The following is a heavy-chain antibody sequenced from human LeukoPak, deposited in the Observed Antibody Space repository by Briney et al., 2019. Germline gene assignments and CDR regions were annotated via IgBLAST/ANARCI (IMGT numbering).Heavy chain of an antibody. Sequence: PGGSLRLSCAASGFTFSSYAMSWVRQAPGKGLEWVAFIRYDGSNKYYADSVKGRFTISRDNSRNTLYLQMNSLRAEDTAVYYCARNYRGAARPDYWGQGTLVTVSS. D-gene: IGHD6-6*01. CDR2: IRYDGSNK. V-gene: IGHV3-30*02. J-gene: IGHJ4*02. CDR1: GFTFSSYA. CDR3: ARNYRGAARPDY.